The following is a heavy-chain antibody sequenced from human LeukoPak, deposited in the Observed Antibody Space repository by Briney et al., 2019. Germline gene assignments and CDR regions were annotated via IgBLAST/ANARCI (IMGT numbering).Heavy chain of an antibody. D-gene: IGHD3-9*01. J-gene: IGHJ4*02. CDR3: VSHSDSLTSYSFGY. Sequence: GGSLRLSCAASGFTVSSNYMSWVRQAPGKGLEWVSIIYSGGNTYYADSVKGRFTVSRDGSKNTLSLQMNSLRAEDTAVYYCVSHSDSLTSYSFGYRGRGTLVTVSS. CDR1: GFTVSSNY. CDR2: IYSGGNT. V-gene: IGHV3-53*01.